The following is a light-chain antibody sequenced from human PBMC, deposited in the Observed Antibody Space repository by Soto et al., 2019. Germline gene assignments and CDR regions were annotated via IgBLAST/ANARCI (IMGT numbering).Light chain of an antibody. V-gene: IGKV1-5*03. CDR2: KAS. CDR3: QQYYIYPWT. Sequence: DIQMTQSPSTLSASVGDRVTITCRASQSISSWLAWYQQKPGKAPKGLIYKASTLESGAPSRFSGSGSGTEFTLTISSLQPDDFASYYCQQYYIYPWTFGQGTKVETK. J-gene: IGKJ1*01. CDR1: QSISSW.